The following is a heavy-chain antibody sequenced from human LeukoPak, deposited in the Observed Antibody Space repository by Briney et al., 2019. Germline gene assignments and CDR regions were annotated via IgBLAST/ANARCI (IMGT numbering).Heavy chain of an antibody. J-gene: IGHJ4*02. CDR3: ARDRDYYDSSGY. D-gene: IGHD3-22*01. V-gene: IGHV3-48*04. Sequence: GGSLRLSCAASGFTFRSYSMNWVRQAPGKGLEWVSSDSVKGRFTISRDNAKNSLYLQMNSLRAEDTAVYYCARDRDYYDSSGYWGQGTLVTVSS. CDR1: GFTFRSYS.